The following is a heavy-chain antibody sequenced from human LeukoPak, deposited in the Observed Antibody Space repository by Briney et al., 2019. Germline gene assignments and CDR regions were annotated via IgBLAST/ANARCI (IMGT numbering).Heavy chain of an antibody. J-gene: IGHJ4*02. CDR1: GFTFSSYS. CDR2: VSSSSYI. CDR3: ARDKLGKIDY. D-gene: IGHD7-27*01. V-gene: IGHV3-21*01. Sequence: GGSLRLSCAASGFTFSSYSMNWVRQAPGKGLEWVSSVSSSSYIYYADSVKGRFTISRDNAKNSLYLQMNSLRAEDTAVYYCARDKLGKIDYWGQGTLVTVSS.